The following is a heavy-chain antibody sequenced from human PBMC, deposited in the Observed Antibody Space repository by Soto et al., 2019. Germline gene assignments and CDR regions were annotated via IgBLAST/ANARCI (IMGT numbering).Heavy chain of an antibody. J-gene: IGHJ4*02. Sequence: GGSLRLSCAASGFTFSGSAMHWVRQASGKGLEWVGRIRSKANSYATAYAASVKGRFTISRDDSKNTAYLQMNSLKTEDTAVYYCTAHKGIAVAGSDYWGQGTLVTVSS. CDR3: TAHKGIAVAGSDY. V-gene: IGHV3-73*01. CDR2: IRSKANSYAT. CDR1: GFTFSGSA. D-gene: IGHD6-19*01.